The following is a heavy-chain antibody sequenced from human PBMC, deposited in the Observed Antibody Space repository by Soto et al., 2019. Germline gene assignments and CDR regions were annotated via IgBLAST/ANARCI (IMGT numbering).Heavy chain of an antibody. CDR1: GYTFTGYY. J-gene: IGHJ4*02. Sequence: ASVNVSCKASGYTFTGYYMHWVRQAPGQGLEWMGWINPNSGGTNYAQKFQGRVTMTRDTSISTDYMELSRLRSDDTAVYYCAADLSGYYDSSGYDYWGQGTLVTVS. D-gene: IGHD3-22*01. CDR2: INPNSGGT. CDR3: AADLSGYYDSSGYDY. V-gene: IGHV1-2*02.